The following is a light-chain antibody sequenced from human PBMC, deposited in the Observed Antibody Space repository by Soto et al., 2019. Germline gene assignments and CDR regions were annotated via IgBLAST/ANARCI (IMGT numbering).Light chain of an antibody. CDR1: SGHSNYA. CDR2: LNSDGSH. V-gene: IGLV4-69*01. Sequence: QLVLTQSPSASASLGASVKLTCTLSSGHSNYAIAWHQQQSEKGPRYLMKLNSDGSHSKGDGSPDRFSGSSSGAERYLTISSLQSEDEADYSCQTWGSGIVVFCGGTKLTVL. J-gene: IGLJ2*01. CDR3: QTWGSGIVV.